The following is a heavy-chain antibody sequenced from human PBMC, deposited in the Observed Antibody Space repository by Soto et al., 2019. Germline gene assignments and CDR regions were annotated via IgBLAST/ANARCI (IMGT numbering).Heavy chain of an antibody. CDR1: GYTFTRYG. D-gene: IGHD3-3*01. CDR3: ARFTVFGADTSPKYNYGMDV. CDR2: ISGYNGET. Sequence: ASVKVSCKASGYTFTRYGISWVRQAPGQGLEWMGWISGYNGETHYPQKMQGRVTMTTDKLTSTAYMELMSLRSDDTAVYYCARFTVFGADTSPKYNYGMDVWGQGTTVTVSS. V-gene: IGHV1-18*01. J-gene: IGHJ6*02.